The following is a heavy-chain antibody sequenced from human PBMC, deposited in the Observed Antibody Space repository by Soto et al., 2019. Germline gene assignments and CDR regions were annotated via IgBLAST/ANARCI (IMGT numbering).Heavy chain of an antibody. CDR2: INAGNGKT. D-gene: IGHD4-17*01. Sequence: QVRLVQCGTEVKKPGASVMVSCKSPGNTFANYAIHWVRQAPGQDFEWLGWINAGNGKTRNSQKFQGRVTFTRDTSATTAHMGVGSLRFEATAVYYCASDLSGWALTNGHFGVDVWGQGTTVIVSS. CDR1: GNTFANYA. V-gene: IGHV1-3*01. CDR3: ASDLSGWALTNGHFGVDV. J-gene: IGHJ6*02.